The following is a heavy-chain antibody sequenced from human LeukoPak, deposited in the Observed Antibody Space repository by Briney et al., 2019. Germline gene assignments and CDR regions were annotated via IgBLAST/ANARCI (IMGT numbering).Heavy chain of an antibody. J-gene: IGHJ4*02. V-gene: IGHV3-23*01. D-gene: IGHD3-22*01. CDR2: ISGNGDYT. CDR3: ASLSYGSGYSG. Sequence: PGGSLRLSCAASGFTFSSYAMSWVRQAPGKGLEWVSTISGNGDYTYYADSVKGRFTISRDNAKNSLYLQMNSLRAEDTAVYYCASLSYGSGYSGWGQGTLVTVSS. CDR1: GFTFSSYA.